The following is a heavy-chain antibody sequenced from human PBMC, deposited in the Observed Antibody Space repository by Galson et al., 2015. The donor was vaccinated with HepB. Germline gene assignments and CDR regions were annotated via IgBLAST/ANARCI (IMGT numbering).Heavy chain of an antibody. D-gene: IGHD3-10*01. V-gene: IGHV1-3*01. CDR2: INAGNGNT. J-gene: IGHJ4*02. CDR3: ARDKSFGESYSDY. Sequence: SVKVSCKASGYTFTSYAMHWVRQAPGQRLEWMGWINAGNGNTKYSQKFQGRVTITRDTSASTAYMELSSLRSEDTAVYYCARDKSFGESYSDYWGQGTLVTVSS. CDR1: GYTFTSYA.